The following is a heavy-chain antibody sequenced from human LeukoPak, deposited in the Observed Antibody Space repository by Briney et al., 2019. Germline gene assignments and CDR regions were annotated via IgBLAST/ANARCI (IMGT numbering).Heavy chain of an antibody. CDR2: INPNSGGT. V-gene: IGHV1-2*02. D-gene: IGHD2-15*01. J-gene: IGHJ4*02. Sequence: ASVTVSCKASGYTFTGYYMRWVRQAPGQGLEWMGWINPNSGGTNYAQTFQGRVTMTRDTSISTAYMELSRLRSDDTAVYYCARVGLLQWGYYFDYWGQGTLVTVSS. CDR3: ARVGLLQWGYYFDY. CDR1: GYTFTGYY.